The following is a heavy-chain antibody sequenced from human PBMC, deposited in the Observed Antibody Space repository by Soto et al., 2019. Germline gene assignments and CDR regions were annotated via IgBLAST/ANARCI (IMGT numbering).Heavy chain of an antibody. CDR1: GFTFSSYA. CDR2: ISDHGSNK. CDR3: ATASGNLVYYYYCMDV. V-gene: IGHV3-30-3*01. D-gene: IGHD1-26*01. J-gene: IGHJ6*02. Sequence: QVQLVESGGGVVQPGRSLRLSCAASGFTFSSYAMHWVRQAPGKGLEWVAVISDHGSNKYYADSVKGRFTISRDNSMNTLYLRMKSLRAEVTAVYYCATASGNLVYYYYCMDVWRQGTTVTVTS.